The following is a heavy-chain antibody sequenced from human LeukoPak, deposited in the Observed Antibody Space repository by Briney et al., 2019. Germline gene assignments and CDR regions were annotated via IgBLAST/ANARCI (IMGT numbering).Heavy chain of an antibody. CDR1: GYTFNSYG. J-gene: IGHJ4*02. D-gene: IGHD2-15*01. V-gene: IGHV1-8*03. CDR3: ARVDGSPDY. Sequence: GASVKVSCKASGYTFNSYGISWVRQAPGQGLEWLGWISSYNGNTGHAQKFQGRVTITRDTSISTVYMELSSLRSEDTAVYFCARVDGSPDYWGQGTLVTVSS. CDR2: ISSYNGNT.